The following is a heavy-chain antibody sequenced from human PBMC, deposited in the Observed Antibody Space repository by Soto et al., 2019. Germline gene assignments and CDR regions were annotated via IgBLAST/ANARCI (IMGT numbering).Heavy chain of an antibody. CDR1: GFTFSLYG. CDR3: ARELRGISFYGMDV. V-gene: IGHV3-33*01. J-gene: IGHJ6*02. Sequence: QVQLVESGGGVVQPGRSLRLSCAASGFTFSLYGMHWVRQAPGKGLEWVAVIWYDGSNKFYADSVKGRFTISRDNSKNTLYLQMSSLRDEDTAVYYCARELRGISFYGMDVWGQGTTVIVSS. D-gene: IGHD3-16*01. CDR2: IWYDGSNK.